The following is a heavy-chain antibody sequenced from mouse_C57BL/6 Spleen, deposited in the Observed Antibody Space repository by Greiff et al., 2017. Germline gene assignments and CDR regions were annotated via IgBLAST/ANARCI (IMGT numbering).Heavy chain of an antibody. D-gene: IGHD1-1*02. V-gene: IGHV1-26*01. J-gene: IGHJ3*01. Sequence: EVQLQQSGPELVKPGASVKISCKASGYTFTDYYMHWVKQSHGKSLEWIGDINPNNGGTSYNQTFKGQATLTGDKSSSTAYMQLSSLTTEDSAVXYGERGVGSYWFAYWGQGTLVTVSA. CDR3: ERGVGSYWFAY. CDR2: INPNNGGT. CDR1: GYTFTDYY.